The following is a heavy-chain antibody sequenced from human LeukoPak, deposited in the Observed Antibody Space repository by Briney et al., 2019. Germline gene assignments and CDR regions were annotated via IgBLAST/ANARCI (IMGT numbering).Heavy chain of an antibody. Sequence: GGSLRLSCAASGFTFSSYSMNWVRQAPGKGLEWVSSISSSSSYIYYADSVKGRFTISRDNAKNSLYLQMNSLRAEVTAVYYCARDRGMATMEAIDYWGQGTLVTVSS. CDR1: GFTFSSYS. CDR2: ISSSSSYI. CDR3: ARDRGMATMEAIDY. J-gene: IGHJ4*02. V-gene: IGHV3-21*01. D-gene: IGHD5-24*01.